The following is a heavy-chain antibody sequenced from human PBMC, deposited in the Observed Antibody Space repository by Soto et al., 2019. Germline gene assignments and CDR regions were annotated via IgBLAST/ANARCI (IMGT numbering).Heavy chain of an antibody. CDR3: TNSYCGSMSCLGNY. CDR1: GYSFSSLG. J-gene: IGHJ4*02. D-gene: IGHD2-2*01. CDR2: IHGGNGNT. Sequence: QVQLVQSGAEVKKPGASVKVSCKASGYSFSSLGMHWVRQAPGQRLEWMGWIHGGNGNTKYSQKYQGRVTMTRDTSASTAYMDLSSLTSEDTAVYYCTNSYCGSMSCLGNYWGQGSLVTVPS. V-gene: IGHV1-3*01.